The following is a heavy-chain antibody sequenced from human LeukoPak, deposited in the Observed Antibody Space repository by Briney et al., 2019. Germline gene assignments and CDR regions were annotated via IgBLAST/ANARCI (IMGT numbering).Heavy chain of an antibody. J-gene: IGHJ4*02. Sequence: GGSLRLSCAASGFTFSSYAMSWVRQAPGKGLEWVSAISGSGGSTYYADSVKGRFTISRDNSKNTLYLQMNNLRAEDTAVYYCAKGASGYSGLGDFDYWGQGTLVTVSS. D-gene: IGHD5-12*01. CDR3: AKGASGYSGLGDFDY. V-gene: IGHV3-23*01. CDR1: GFTFSSYA. CDR2: ISGSGGST.